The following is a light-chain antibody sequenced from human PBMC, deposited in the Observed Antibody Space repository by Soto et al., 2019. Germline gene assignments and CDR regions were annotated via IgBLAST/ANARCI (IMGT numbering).Light chain of an antibody. V-gene: IGLV7-46*01. CDR2: DLS. Sequence: QAVVPQEPSLLVSPGGTATVTCGSSRGAVTSGRWPYWFQQKPGQAPRTLIYDLSSKHSWTPARFSGSLLGGKAALTLSGAQPEDEAEYYCLLSYSGAWVFGGGTKVTVL. CDR3: LLSYSGAWV. CDR1: RGAVTSGRW. J-gene: IGLJ3*02.